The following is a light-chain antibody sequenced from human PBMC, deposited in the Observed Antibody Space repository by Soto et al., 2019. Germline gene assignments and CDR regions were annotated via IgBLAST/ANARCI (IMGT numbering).Light chain of an antibody. CDR2: DAS. CDR3: QQGGT. Sequence: EIVLTQSPATLSLSPGERATLSCRASQSVSNYIGWYQQRPGQAPRLLIYDASNRATGIPVRFSGSGSGTDFTLTIRSLEPEDFAVYYCQQGGTFGQGTRLEIK. J-gene: IGKJ5*01. CDR1: QSVSNY. V-gene: IGKV3-11*01.